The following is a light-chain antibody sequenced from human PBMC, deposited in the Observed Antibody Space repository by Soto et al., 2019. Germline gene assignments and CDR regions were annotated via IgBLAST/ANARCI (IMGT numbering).Light chain of an antibody. Sequence: EIVLTQSPGTLSLSPGERATLSCRASQSVSSSYLAWYQHKPGQAPRLLIYGASSRATGIPDRFSGSGSGTDFTLTISRLEPEDFAVYYCLQDYNYPWTFGQGTKVEIK. V-gene: IGKV3-20*01. CDR3: LQDYNYPWT. J-gene: IGKJ1*01. CDR2: GAS. CDR1: QSVSSSY.